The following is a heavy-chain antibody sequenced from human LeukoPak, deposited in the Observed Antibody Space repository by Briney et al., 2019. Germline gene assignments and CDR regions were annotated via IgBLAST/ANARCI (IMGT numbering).Heavy chain of an antibody. CDR1: GYTFTSYY. V-gene: IGHV1-46*01. J-gene: IGHJ4*02. D-gene: IGHD3-3*01. Sequence: ASVKVSCKASGYTFTSYYMHWVRQAPGQGLEWMGIINPSGGSTSYAQKFQGRVTMTRDTSKSTVYMELSSLRAEDTAVYYCARDKRITIFGVVIDHFDYWGQGTLVTVSS. CDR2: INPSGGST. CDR3: ARDKRITIFGVVIDHFDY.